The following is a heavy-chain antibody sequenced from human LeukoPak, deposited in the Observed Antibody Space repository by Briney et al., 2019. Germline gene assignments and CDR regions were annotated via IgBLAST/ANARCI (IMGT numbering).Heavy chain of an antibody. CDR1: GFTFGRFW. J-gene: IGHJ4*02. D-gene: IGHD6-13*01. Sequence: GGSLRLSCAASGFTFGRFWMTWVRQASGKGLEWVANIKPDGTKKTYVDSVKGRFIISRDNAKNSLYLQMNSLRADDTAVYYCATAPAAADSWWGQGTLVAVSS. V-gene: IGHV3-7*01. CDR2: IKPDGTKK. CDR3: ATAPAAADSW.